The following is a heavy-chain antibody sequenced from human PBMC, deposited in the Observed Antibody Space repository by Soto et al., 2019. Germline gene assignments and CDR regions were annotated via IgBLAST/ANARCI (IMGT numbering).Heavy chain of an antibody. Sequence: QVQLVQSGAEVKKPGSSVKVSCKASGGTFSSYAISWVRQAPGQGLEWMGGIIPIFGTANYAQKFQGRVTITADESTSTAYMELSSLRSEDTAVYYCARDRGGIAVAGTNWLDPWGQGTLVTVSS. J-gene: IGHJ5*02. CDR2: IIPIFGTA. CDR3: ARDRGGIAVAGTNWLDP. D-gene: IGHD6-19*01. V-gene: IGHV1-69*01. CDR1: GGTFSSYA.